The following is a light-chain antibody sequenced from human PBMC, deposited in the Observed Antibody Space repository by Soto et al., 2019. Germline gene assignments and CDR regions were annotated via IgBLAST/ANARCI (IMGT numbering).Light chain of an antibody. CDR2: GAS. J-gene: IGKJ4*01. CDR1: QSVSSSY. CDR3: QKYGSSPLT. V-gene: IGKV3-20*01. Sequence: EIVLTQSPGTLSLSPGERATLSCRASQSVSSSYLAWYQQKPGQAPRLLIYGASTRATGIPDMFSGSGSGTDFTFTISRLESEDFAVYFCQKYGSSPLTFGGGTTVEIK.